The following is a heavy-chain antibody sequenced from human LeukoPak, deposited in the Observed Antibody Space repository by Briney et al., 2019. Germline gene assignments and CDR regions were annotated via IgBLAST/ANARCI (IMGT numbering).Heavy chain of an antibody. V-gene: IGHV4-4*07. J-gene: IGHJ5*02. D-gene: IGHD3-22*01. Sequence: SETLSLTCTVSGGSISSYYWSWIRQPAGKGLEWIGRIYTSGSTNYNPSLKSRVTMSVDTSKNQFSLKLSSVTAADTAVYYCAREIPIDSSGYFAVGVGWFNPWGQGTLVTVSS. CDR1: GGSISSYY. CDR3: AREIPIDSSGYFAVGVGWFNP. CDR2: IYTSGST.